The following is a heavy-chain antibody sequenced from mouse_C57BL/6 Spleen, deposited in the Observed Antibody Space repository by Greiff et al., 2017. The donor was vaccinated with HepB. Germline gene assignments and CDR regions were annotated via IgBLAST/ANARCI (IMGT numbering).Heavy chain of an antibody. D-gene: IGHD2-1*01. CDR2: IHPNSGST. Sequence: VQLQQPGAELVKPGASVKLSCKASGYTFTSYWMHWVKQRPGQGLEWIGMIHPNSGSTNYNEKFKSKATLTVDKSSSTAYKQLSSLTSEDSAVYYCAPYGKGDFDYWGQGTTLTVSS. V-gene: IGHV1-64*01. CDR1: GYTFTSYW. CDR3: APYGKGDFDY. J-gene: IGHJ2*01.